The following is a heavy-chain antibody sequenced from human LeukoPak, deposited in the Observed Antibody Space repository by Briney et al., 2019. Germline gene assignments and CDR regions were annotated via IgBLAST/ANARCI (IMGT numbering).Heavy chain of an antibody. D-gene: IGHD3-3*01. Sequence: GGSLRLSCAASGFTFSSYAMSWVRQAPGKGLEWVAVISYDGSNKYYADSVKGRFTISRDNSKNTLYLQMNSLRAEDTAVYYCAKEGPPFGVAQYNWFDPWGQGTLVTVSS. J-gene: IGHJ5*02. CDR3: AKEGPPFGVAQYNWFDP. V-gene: IGHV3-30*18. CDR1: GFTFSSYA. CDR2: ISYDGSNK.